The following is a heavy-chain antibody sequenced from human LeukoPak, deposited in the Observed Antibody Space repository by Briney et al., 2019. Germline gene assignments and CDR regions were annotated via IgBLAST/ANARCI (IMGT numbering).Heavy chain of an antibody. J-gene: IGHJ3*02. Sequence: ASVKVSCKASGYTFTAHAMHWVRQAPGQRLEWMGWINTGNGNTKYSQKFQDRVTITRDTSASTAYMELSSLRSEDTAVYYCAREALWFGHAFDIWGQGTMVTVSS. D-gene: IGHD3-10*01. CDR3: AREALWFGHAFDI. V-gene: IGHV1-3*04. CDR1: GYTFTAHA. CDR2: INTGNGNT.